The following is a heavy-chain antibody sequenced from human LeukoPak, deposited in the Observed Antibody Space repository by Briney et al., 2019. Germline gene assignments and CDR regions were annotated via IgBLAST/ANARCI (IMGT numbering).Heavy chain of an antibody. Sequence: GESLRLSCAASGFTFSSYSMNWVRQAPGKGLEWVSSISSSSSYIYYADSVKGRFTISRDNAKNSLYLQMNSLRAEDTAVYYCAKAPHSGSESDFDYWGQGTLVTVSS. CDR2: ISSSSSYI. J-gene: IGHJ4*02. CDR1: GFTFSSYS. CDR3: AKAPHSGSESDFDY. V-gene: IGHV3-21*04. D-gene: IGHD1-26*01.